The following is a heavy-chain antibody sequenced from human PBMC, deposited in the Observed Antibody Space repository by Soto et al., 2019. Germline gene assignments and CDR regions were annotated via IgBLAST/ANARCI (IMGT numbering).Heavy chain of an antibody. J-gene: IGHJ6*03. V-gene: IGHV3-74*01. CDR2: INSDGSST. CDR1: GFIFSNSW. Sequence: EVQLVESGGGLVQPGGSLRLSCAASGFIFSNSWMHWVRQAPGKGLVWVSRINSDGSSTDYADSVKGRFTISRDNAKNTLYLQMNSLRVEDTALYYCARDWSGPGNSAYYYYNMDVWGKGTTVTVSS. D-gene: IGHD3-3*01. CDR3: ARDWSGPGNSAYYYYNMDV.